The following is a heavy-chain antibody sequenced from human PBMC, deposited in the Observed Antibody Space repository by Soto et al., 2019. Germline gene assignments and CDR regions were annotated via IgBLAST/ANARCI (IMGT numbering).Heavy chain of an antibody. CDR2: ISGSGGST. CDR1: GFTFSSYA. CDR3: AKDQKQWLPYYYYGMDV. D-gene: IGHD6-19*01. J-gene: IGHJ6*02. V-gene: IGHV3-23*01. Sequence: EVQLLESGGGLVQPGGSLRLSCAASGFTFSSYAMSWVRQAPGKGLEWVSAISGSGGSTYYADSVKGRFTISRDNSKNTLHLQMNSLRAEDTAVYYCAKDQKQWLPYYYYGMDVWGQGTTVTVSS.